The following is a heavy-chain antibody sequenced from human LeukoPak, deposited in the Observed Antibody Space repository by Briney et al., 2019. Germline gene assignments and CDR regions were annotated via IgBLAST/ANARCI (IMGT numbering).Heavy chain of an antibody. CDR3: ARDIGLAAAGIGY. D-gene: IGHD6-13*01. V-gene: IGHV3-33*01. CDR1: GCTFSSYG. Sequence: GGSLRLSCAASGCTFSSYGMHWVRQAPGKGLEWVAVIWYDGSNKYYADSVKGRFTISRDNSKNTLYLQMNSLRAEDTAVYYCARDIGLAAAGIGYWGQGTLVTVSS. J-gene: IGHJ4*02. CDR2: IWYDGSNK.